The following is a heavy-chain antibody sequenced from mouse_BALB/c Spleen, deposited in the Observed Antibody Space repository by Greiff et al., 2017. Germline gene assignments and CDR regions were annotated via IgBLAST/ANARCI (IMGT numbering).Heavy chain of an antibody. D-gene: IGHD2-4*01. Sequence: DVMLVESGGGLVKPGGSLKLSCAASGFTFSSYTMSWVRQTPEKRLEWVATISSGGSYTYYPDSVKGRFTISRDNAKNTLYLQMSSLKSEDTAMYYCTRGYDYDVGYYFDYWGQGTTLTVSS. J-gene: IGHJ2*01. CDR3: TRGYDYDVGYYFDY. CDR2: ISSGGSYT. CDR1: GFTFSSYT. V-gene: IGHV5-6-4*01.